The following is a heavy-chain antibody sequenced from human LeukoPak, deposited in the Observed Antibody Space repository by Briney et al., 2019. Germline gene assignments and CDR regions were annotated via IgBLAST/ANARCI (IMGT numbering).Heavy chain of an antibody. CDR2: TNHSGNT. J-gene: IGHJ5*02. Sequence: SETLSLTCAVYGGSFSGYYWSWIRQPPGKGLEWIGETNHSGNTNYNPSLKSRVTISVDTSKNQFSLKLSSVTAADTAVYYCARDRLQLQSWGQGTLVTVSS. V-gene: IGHV4-34*01. CDR3: ARDRLQLQS. D-gene: IGHD1-1*01. CDR1: GGSFSGYY.